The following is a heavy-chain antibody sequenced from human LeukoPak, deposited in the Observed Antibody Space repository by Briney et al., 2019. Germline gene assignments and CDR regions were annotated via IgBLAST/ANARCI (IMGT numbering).Heavy chain of an antibody. Sequence: GASVKVSCKASGYTFTSYGISWVRQAPGQGLEWMGWISAYNGNTNYAQKLQGRVTMTTDTSTSTVYMELSSLRSEDTAVYYCARDSSTMVRGGHDYYYGMDVWGQGTTVTVSS. J-gene: IGHJ6*02. CDR3: ARDSSTMVRGGHDYYYGMDV. CDR1: GYTFTSYG. V-gene: IGHV1-18*01. CDR2: ISAYNGNT. D-gene: IGHD3-10*01.